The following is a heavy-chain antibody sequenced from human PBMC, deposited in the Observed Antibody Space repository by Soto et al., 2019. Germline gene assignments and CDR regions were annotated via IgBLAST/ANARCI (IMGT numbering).Heavy chain of an antibody. J-gene: IGHJ4*02. D-gene: IGHD3-22*01. Sequence: ASVKVSCKASGGTFSSYAISWVRQAPGQGLEWMGGIIPIFGTANYAQKFQGRVTITADEATSTAYMELSSLRSEDTAVYYFARSPPLYYYDRSVSHHHGAQGTLVAGSS. CDR2: IIPIFGTA. V-gene: IGHV1-69*13. CDR1: GGTFSSYA. CDR3: ARSPPLYYYDRSVSHHH.